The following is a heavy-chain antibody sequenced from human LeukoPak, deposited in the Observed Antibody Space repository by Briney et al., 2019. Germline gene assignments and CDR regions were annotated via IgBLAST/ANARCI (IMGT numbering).Heavy chain of an antibody. CDR2: MNPNSGNT. CDR1: GYTFTSYD. V-gene: IGHV1-8*01. Sequence: GASVKVSCKASGYTFTSYDINWVRQATGQGVEWMRGMNPNSGNTGYAQKFQGRVTMTRNTSIGTAYMELSSLRSEDTAVYSCARGYDYLYAEYFQHWGQGTLVTVSS. D-gene: IGHD4-11*01. J-gene: IGHJ1*01. CDR3: ARGYDYLYAEYFQH.